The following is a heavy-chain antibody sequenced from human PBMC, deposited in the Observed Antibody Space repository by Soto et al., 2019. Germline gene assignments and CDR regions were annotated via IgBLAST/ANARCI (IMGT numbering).Heavy chain of an antibody. CDR3: ARDPHEFWTSYWFDP. D-gene: IGHD3-3*01. CDR1: GYTFNTYG. Sequence: ASVKVSCKASGYTFNTYGINWVRQAPGQGLELMGWISAYDGKTTYAEKFQGRVTLTTDTSTSTAYMELRSLRSDDTAIYYCARDPHEFWTSYWFDPWGQGTPVTVSS. V-gene: IGHV1-18*01. CDR2: ISAYDGKT. J-gene: IGHJ5*02.